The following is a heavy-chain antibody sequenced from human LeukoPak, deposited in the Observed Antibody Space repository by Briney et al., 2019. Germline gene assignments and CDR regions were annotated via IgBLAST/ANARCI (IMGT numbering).Heavy chain of an antibody. CDR3: ARVPPEYTAHFDY. CDR2: IIPIFGTA. Sequence: SVKVSCKASGGTFSSYAISWVRQAPGQGLEWMGGIIPIFGTANYAQKFQGRVTITADKSTSTAYMELSSLRSEDTAVYYCARVPPEYTAHFDYWGQGTLVTVSS. CDR1: GGTFSSYA. J-gene: IGHJ4*02. D-gene: IGHD5-18*01. V-gene: IGHV1-69*06.